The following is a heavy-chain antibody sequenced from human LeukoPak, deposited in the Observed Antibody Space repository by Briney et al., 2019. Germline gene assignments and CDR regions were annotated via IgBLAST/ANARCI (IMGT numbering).Heavy chain of an antibody. CDR1: GGSISSYY. CDR2: IYYSGSI. J-gene: IGHJ4*02. V-gene: IGHV4-59*08. D-gene: IGHD3-9*01. CDR3: ARQGNDYDILTGSFFNYYFGY. Sequence: PSETLSLTCTVSGGSISSYYWSWIRQPPGKGLEWIGYIYYSGSINYNPSLKSRVTISVDTSKNQFSLKLSSVTAADTAVYYCARQGNDYDILTGSFFNYYFGYWGQGTLVTVSS.